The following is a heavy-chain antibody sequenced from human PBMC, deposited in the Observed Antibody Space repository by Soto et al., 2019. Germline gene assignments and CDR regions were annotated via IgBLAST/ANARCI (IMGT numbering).Heavy chain of an antibody. CDR3: AKGALGSSSWYDFDY. V-gene: IGHV3-23*01. J-gene: IGHJ4*02. D-gene: IGHD6-13*01. Sequence: EVQLLESGGGLVQPGGSLRLSCAASGFTFNNYAMNWVRQAPGKGLEWVSSISGSGGSTYYADSVKGRFTISRDNSKNTLYLQMNSLRAEDTAVYYCAKGALGSSSWYDFDYWGRGTLVTVSS. CDR1: GFTFNNYA. CDR2: ISGSGGST.